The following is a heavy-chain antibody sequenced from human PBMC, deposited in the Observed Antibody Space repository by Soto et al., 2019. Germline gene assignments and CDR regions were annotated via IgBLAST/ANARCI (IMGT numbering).Heavy chain of an antibody. D-gene: IGHD3-9*01. J-gene: IGHJ6*02. Sequence: XGSLRLSCAAAGFTFSSYGMHWVRQAPGKGLDWVAVIWYDGSNKYYADSVKGRFTISRDNSKNTLYLQMNSLRAEDTAVYYCARGAPYLRYFDWYSTYYGMDVWGQGTTVT. CDR1: GFTFSSYG. CDR2: IWYDGSNK. CDR3: ARGAPYLRYFDWYSTYYGMDV. V-gene: IGHV3-33*01.